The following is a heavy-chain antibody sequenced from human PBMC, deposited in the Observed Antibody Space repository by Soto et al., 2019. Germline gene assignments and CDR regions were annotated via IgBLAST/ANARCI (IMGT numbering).Heavy chain of an antibody. V-gene: IGHV4-31*03. CDR1: GGSISSGGYY. J-gene: IGHJ4*02. CDR2: IYYSGST. Sequence: SETLSLTCTVSGGSISSGGYYWSWIRQHPGKGLEWIGYIYYSGSTYYNPSLKSRVTISVDTSKNQFSLKLSSVTAADMAVYYCARVKTAISFDYWGQGTLVTVSS. CDR3: ARVKTAISFDY. D-gene: IGHD5-18*01.